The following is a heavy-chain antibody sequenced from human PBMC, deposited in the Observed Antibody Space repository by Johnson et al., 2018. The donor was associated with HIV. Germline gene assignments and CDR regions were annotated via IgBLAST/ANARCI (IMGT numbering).Heavy chain of an antibody. CDR3: AREHSLQSSSLDI. J-gene: IGHJ3*02. V-gene: IGHV3-20*04. CDR2: IYWNGGST. Sequence: VQLVESGGGVVRPGGSLRLSCAASGFIFDDYGMSWVRKAPGKGLEWVSGIYWNGGSTGYADSVKGRFTISRDNAKHSLYLQMNSLRPEDTALYYCAREHSLQSSSLDIWGQGTVVTVSS. CDR1: GFIFDDYG. D-gene: IGHD6-6*01.